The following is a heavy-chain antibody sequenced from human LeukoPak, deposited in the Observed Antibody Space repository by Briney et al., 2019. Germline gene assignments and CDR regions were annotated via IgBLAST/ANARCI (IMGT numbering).Heavy chain of an antibody. V-gene: IGHV3-23*01. CDR2: ISGSGGST. J-gene: IGHJ3*02. Sequence: PGGSLRLSCAASGFTVSSNYMSWVRQAPGKGLEFVSVISGSGGSTYYADSVKGRFTISRDNSKNTLYLQMNSLRAEDTAVYYCANSAATTDAFDIWGQGTMITVSS. D-gene: IGHD6-13*01. CDR3: ANSAATTDAFDI. CDR1: GFTVSSNY.